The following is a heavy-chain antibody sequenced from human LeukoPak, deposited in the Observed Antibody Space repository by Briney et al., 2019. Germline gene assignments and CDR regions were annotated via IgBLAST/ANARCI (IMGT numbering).Heavy chain of an antibody. V-gene: IGHV3-74*03. D-gene: IGHD3-9*01. J-gene: IGHJ4*02. CDR3: ARDLDWILFDY. Sequence: ASLRLSCAASGFTFSTYWMHWVRQAPGKGLVWVSRIRPEGTTTAYADSVKGRFTISRDNAKNTLFLQMNSLSAEDTAVYYCARDLDWILFDYWGQGTLVTVSS. CDR1: GFTFSTYW. CDR2: IRPEGTTT.